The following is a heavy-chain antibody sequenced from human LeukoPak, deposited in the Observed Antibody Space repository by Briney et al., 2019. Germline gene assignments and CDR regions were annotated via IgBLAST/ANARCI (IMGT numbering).Heavy chain of an antibody. J-gene: IGHJ5*02. CDR1: GGSISSYY. D-gene: IGHD2-2*01. V-gene: IGHV4-4*07. CDR3: ARDLVVVPAAIDWFDP. CDR2: IYTSGST. Sequence: SETLSLTCTVSGGSISSYYWSWIRQPAGKGLEWIGRIYTSGSTNYNPSLKSRATMSLDTSKNQFSLKLSSVTATDTAVYYCARDLVVVPAAIDWFDPWGQGTLVTVSS.